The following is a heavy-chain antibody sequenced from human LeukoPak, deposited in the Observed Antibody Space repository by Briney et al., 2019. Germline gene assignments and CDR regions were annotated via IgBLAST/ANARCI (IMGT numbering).Heavy chain of an antibody. CDR3: ARDCSEWLLYPPGYFDY. Sequence: SQTLSLTCTVSGGSISSGGYYWRWIRQHPGKGVEWIGYIYYSGSTYYNPSLKSRVTISVDTSKNQFSLKLSSVTAADTAVYYCARDCSEWLLYPPGYFDYWGHGTLVTAAS. V-gene: IGHV4-31*03. CDR2: IYYSGST. D-gene: IGHD3-3*01. CDR1: GGSISSGGYY. J-gene: IGHJ4*01.